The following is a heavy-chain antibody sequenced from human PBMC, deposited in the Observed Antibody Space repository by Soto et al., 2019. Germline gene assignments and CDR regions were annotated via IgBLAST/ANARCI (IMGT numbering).Heavy chain of an antibody. V-gene: IGHV1-69*06. J-gene: IGHJ4*02. D-gene: IGHD2-15*01. CDR2: IIPIFGTA. CDR3: ARRPLGYCSGGRCYHPRDYFAY. Sequence: QVQLVQSGAEVKKPGSSVKVSCKASGGTFSSYAISWVRQAPGQGLEWMGGIIPIFGTANYAQKFQGRVTITAEKSTSTAYMELSSLRSEDTAVYYCARRPLGYCSGGRCYHPRDYFAYWGQGTLVTVSS. CDR1: GGTFSSYA.